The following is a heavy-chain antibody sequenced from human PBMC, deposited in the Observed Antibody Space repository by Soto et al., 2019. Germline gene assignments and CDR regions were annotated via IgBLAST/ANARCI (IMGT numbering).Heavy chain of an antibody. CDR2: IYYSGST. D-gene: IGHD2-2*02. Sequence: PSETLSLTCTVSGGSISSSSYYWGWIRQPPGKGLEWIGSIYYSGSTYYNPSLKSRVTISVDTSKNQFSLKLSSVTAADTAVYYCARRGHCSSTSCYKRYYYYGMDVWGQGTTVTVS. V-gene: IGHV4-39*01. J-gene: IGHJ6*02. CDR3: ARRGHCSSTSCYKRYYYYGMDV. CDR1: GGSISSSSYY.